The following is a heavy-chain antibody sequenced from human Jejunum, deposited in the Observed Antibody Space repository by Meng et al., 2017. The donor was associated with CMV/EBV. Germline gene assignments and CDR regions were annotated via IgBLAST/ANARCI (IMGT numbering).Heavy chain of an antibody. J-gene: IGHJ6*02. CDR1: FSFNNYW. Sequence: FSFNNYWMHWVRQAPGKGLVWVARINRDGTLTTYADSVKGRFTFSRDNARATLYPQMNSLRGEDSAVYYCARGGVSDYYYYGLDVWGQGTTVTVSS. V-gene: IGHV3-74*01. CDR2: INRDGTLT. CDR3: ARGGVSDYYYYGLDV. D-gene: IGHD3-10*01.